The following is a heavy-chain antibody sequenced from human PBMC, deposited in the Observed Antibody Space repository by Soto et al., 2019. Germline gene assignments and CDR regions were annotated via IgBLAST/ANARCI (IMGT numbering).Heavy chain of an antibody. Sequence: GASVKVSCKASGYTFTSYGISWVRQAPGQGLEWMGWISAYNGNTNYAQKLQGRVTMTTDTSTSTAYMELRSLRSDDTAVYYCARVLSEDYDFWSGYYLTQNRYYYGMDVWGQGTTVTVSS. D-gene: IGHD3-3*01. CDR2: ISAYNGNT. J-gene: IGHJ6*02. CDR1: GYTFTSYG. V-gene: IGHV1-18*01. CDR3: ARVLSEDYDFWSGYYLTQNRYYYGMDV.